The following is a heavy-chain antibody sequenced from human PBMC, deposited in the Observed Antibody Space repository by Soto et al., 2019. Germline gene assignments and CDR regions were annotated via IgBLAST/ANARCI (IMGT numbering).Heavy chain of an antibody. J-gene: IGHJ4*02. CDR3: TSDYSSDSFDF. CDR2: TYYRSKWFN. Sequence: SQTLSLTCAISGDSVSRNKAGCDWIRQSPSRGLEWLGRTYYRSKWFNDYAVSVKSRIIINPDTSKNQFSLQLNSVTPEDTAVYYCTSDYSSDSFDFWGQGALVTVSS. CDR1: GDSVSRNKAG. D-gene: IGHD4-4*01. V-gene: IGHV6-1*01.